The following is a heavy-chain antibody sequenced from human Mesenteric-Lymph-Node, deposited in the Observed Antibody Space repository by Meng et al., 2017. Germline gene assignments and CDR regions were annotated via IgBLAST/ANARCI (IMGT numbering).Heavy chain of an antibody. V-gene: IGHV1-3*01. CDR2: INAGNGNT. CDR1: GYTFTSYA. CDR3: ARDCHYYDSSGYYRGPILWWWFDP. J-gene: IGHJ5*02. Sequence: ASVKVSCKASGYTFTSYAMHWVRQAPGQRLEWMGWINAGNGNTKYSQKFQGRVTITRDTSASTAYMELSSLRSEDTAVYYCARDCHYYDSSGYYRGPILWWWFDPWGQGTLVTVSS. D-gene: IGHD3-22*01.